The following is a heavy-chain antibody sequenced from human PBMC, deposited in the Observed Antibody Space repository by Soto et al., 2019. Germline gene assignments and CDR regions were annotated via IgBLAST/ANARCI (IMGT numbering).Heavy chain of an antibody. V-gene: IGHV1-8*02. Sequence: GASVKVSCKASGYTFTNYGITWVRQAPGQGLEWMGWMHPNSGNTGYTQKFQGRVTMTRHTSISTAYMELSSLRSEDTAVYYCARGARITIFGVVKYYYYMDVWGKGTTVTVSS. CDR3: ARGARITIFGVVKYYYYMDV. CDR1: GYTFTNYG. J-gene: IGHJ6*03. CDR2: MHPNSGNT. D-gene: IGHD3-3*01.